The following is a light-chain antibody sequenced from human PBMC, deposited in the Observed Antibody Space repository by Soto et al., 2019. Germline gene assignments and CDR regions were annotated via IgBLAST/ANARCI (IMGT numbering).Light chain of an antibody. CDR3: RQHYTCPPWT. J-gene: IGKJ1*01. CDR2: GAS. Sequence: GMTQSPATLSVSQGERATLSCRASQSVGDNLAWYQQRPGQAPRLLIYGASTRATGVPARFSGSGSGTDFSLTTSSLLHEDFVVYYCRQHYTCPPWTFGQGTKV. V-gene: IGKV3-15*01. CDR1: QSVGDN.